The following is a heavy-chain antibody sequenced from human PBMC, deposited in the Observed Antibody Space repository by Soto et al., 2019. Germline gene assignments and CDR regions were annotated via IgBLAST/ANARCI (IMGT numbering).Heavy chain of an antibody. CDR1: GASIITSYY. CDR3: ARHDWARFYGMDV. CDR2: IYYSGGT. D-gene: IGHD2-21*01. V-gene: IGHV4-39*01. J-gene: IGHJ6*02. Sequence: SETLSLTCIVSGASIITSYYLAWIRQPPGKGLEWIGSIYYSGGTYYNPSLKSRVTIFVDTSKSQFSLMLASVTAADTAVYYCARHDWARFYGMDVWGQGTTVTAP.